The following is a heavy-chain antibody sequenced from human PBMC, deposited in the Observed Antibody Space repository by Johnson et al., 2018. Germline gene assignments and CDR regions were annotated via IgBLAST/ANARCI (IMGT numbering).Heavy chain of an antibody. CDR1: GFTFMNYG. CDR3: ARGRVAAAGMAQYFQH. D-gene: IGHD6-13*01. V-gene: IGHV3-30*03. Sequence: QVQLVQSGGGVVQPGRSLRLSCAASGFTFMNYGMHWVRQAPGKGLEWVALISYDVSNQYYAASVKGRFTISRDNSKNTLYMDLDRLTAEDTAVYYCARGRVAAAGMAQYFQHWGQGTLVTVSS. J-gene: IGHJ1*01. CDR2: ISYDVSNQ.